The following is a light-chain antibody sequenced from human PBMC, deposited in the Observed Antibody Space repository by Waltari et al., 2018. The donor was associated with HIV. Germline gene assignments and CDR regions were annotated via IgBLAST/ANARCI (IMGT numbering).Light chain of an antibody. J-gene: IGKJ4*01. CDR1: QSGSASY. CDR3: QQYGGSRNT. CDR2: GAS. V-gene: IGKV3-20*01. Sequence: EDVLTQAPGNLSLSPGERATLPCRASQSGSASYLVWYQQKAGQAPKLLIYGASTRASGIPDRFSGSGSGTDFTLTISRLEPEDFAVYYCQQYGGSRNTFGGGTKVEIK.